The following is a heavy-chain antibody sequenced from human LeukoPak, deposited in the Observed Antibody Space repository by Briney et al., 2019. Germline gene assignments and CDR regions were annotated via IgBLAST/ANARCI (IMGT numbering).Heavy chain of an antibody. D-gene: IGHD3-3*02. Sequence: SVKVSCKASGGTFSSYAISWVRQAPGQGLEWMGGIIPIFGTANYAQKFQGRVTITTDESTSTAYMELSSLRSEDTAVYYCARTQKPIYYFDYWGQGTLVTVSS. CDR2: IIPIFGTA. J-gene: IGHJ4*02. CDR3: ARTQKPIYYFDY. V-gene: IGHV1-69*05. CDR1: GGTFSSYA.